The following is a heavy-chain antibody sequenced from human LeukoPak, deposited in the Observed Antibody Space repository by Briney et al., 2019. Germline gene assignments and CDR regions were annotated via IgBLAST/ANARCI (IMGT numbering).Heavy chain of an antibody. CDR2: IYSGGST. CDR3: ARDIAVAGKGYYFDY. D-gene: IGHD6-19*01. Sequence: GGSLRLSCAASGFTVSNNYMSWVRQAPGKGLEWVSSIYSGGSTYYAASVKGRFTISRYNSKNTLYLQINSLRADDTAVYYCARDIAVAGKGYYFDYWGQGTLVTVSS. V-gene: IGHV3-66*01. J-gene: IGHJ4*02. CDR1: GFTVSNNY.